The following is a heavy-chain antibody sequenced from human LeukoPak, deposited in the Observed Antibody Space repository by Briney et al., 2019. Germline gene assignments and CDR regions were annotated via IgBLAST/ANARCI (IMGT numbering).Heavy chain of an antibody. CDR1: GGSISSSSYY. Sequence: PSETLSLTCTVSGGSISSSSYYWGWIRQPPGKGLEWIGSIYYSGSTYYNPSLKSRVTISVDTSKNQFSLKLSSVTAADTAVYYCARDPPEYGDYPRGYWGQGTLVTVSS. V-gene: IGHV4-39*07. CDR3: ARDPPEYGDYPRGY. CDR2: IYYSGST. J-gene: IGHJ4*02. D-gene: IGHD4-17*01.